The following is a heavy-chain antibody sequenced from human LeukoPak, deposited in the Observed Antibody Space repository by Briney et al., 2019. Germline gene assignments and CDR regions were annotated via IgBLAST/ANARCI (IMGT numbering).Heavy chain of an antibody. V-gene: IGHV4-59*01. J-gene: IGHJ6*03. Sequence: SETLSLTCTVSGGSISSYYWSWIRQPPGKGLEWIGYIYYSGSTNYNPSLKSRVTISVDTSKNQFSLKLSSVTAADTAVYYCARLDVLRYFLPYYYMDVWGKGTTVTVSS. CDR3: ARLDVLRYFLPYYYMDV. CDR1: GGSISSYY. D-gene: IGHD3-9*01. CDR2: IYYSGST.